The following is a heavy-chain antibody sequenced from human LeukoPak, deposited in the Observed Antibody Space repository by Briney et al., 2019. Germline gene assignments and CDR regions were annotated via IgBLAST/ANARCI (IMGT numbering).Heavy chain of an antibody. CDR1: GGSISSGGYY. CDR3: ARYLDYGGNSRVFQH. D-gene: IGHD4-23*01. J-gene: IGHJ1*01. Sequence: SETLSLTCTVSGGSISSGGYYWTWIRQPPGKGLEWIGENHGGSTNYNPSLKSRVTISIDTSKNQFSLKLSSVTAADTAVYYCARYLDYGGNSRVFQHWGQGTLVTVSS. CDR2: NHGGST. V-gene: IGHV4-39*07.